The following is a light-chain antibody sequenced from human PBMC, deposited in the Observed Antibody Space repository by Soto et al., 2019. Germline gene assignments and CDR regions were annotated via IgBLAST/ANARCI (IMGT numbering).Light chain of an antibody. CDR3: QQANSFPIT. Sequence: DIQITQSPSSISSYVGERVTITSGASRPISNWLAWYQQKPGKAPKLLIYVASALHSGVPSRFSGSGSGADFTLTISSLQPEDFATYYCQQANSFPITFGQGTRLEIK. J-gene: IGKJ5*01. V-gene: IGKV1-12*01. CDR2: VAS. CDR1: RPISNW.